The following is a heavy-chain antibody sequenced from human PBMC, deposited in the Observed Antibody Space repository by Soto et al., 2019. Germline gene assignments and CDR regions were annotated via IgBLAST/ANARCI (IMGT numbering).Heavy chain of an antibody. CDR1: GYTFTSYY. CDR2: INPSGGST. Sequence: QVQLVQSGAEVKKPGASVKVSCKASGYTFTSYYMHWVRQAPGQGLEWMGIINPSGGSTSYAQKFQGRVTMTRDTSTSTVSMQLSSLRSEDTAVYYCARDRISSGFFSSYYGMDVWGQGTTVTVSS. D-gene: IGHD6-19*01. CDR3: ARDRISSGFFSSYYGMDV. J-gene: IGHJ6*02. V-gene: IGHV1-46*01.